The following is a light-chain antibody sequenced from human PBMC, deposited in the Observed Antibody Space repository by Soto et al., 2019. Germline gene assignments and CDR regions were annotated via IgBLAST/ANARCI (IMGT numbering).Light chain of an antibody. CDR3: SSYTSSSTRV. J-gene: IGLJ1*01. CDR1: SSDVGAYDY. CDR2: EVS. V-gene: IGLV2-14*03. Sequence: QSELNRPASVYGSPGESITISCTGTSSDVGAYDYVSWYQQHPDKAPKLMIYEVSNRPSGVSNRFSGSKSVNTATLTISGLQAEDEADYYCSSYTSSSTRVFGTGTKVTVL.